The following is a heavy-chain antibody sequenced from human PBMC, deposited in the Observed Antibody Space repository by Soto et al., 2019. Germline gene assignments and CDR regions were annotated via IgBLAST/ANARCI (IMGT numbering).Heavy chain of an antibody. CDR1: GGTFSSYT. Sequence: QVQLVQSGAEVKKPGSSVKVSCKASGGTFSSYTISWVRQAPGQGLEWMGRIIPILGIANYAQKFQGRVTITADKSTSTAYMELSSLRSDDTAVYYCAREAPQMATIRSCFDPWGQGTLVTVSS. CDR2: IIPILGIA. J-gene: IGHJ5*02. D-gene: IGHD5-12*01. CDR3: AREAPQMATIRSCFDP. V-gene: IGHV1-69*08.